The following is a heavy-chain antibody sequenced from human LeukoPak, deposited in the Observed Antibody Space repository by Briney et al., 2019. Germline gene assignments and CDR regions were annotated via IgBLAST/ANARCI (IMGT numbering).Heavy chain of an antibody. V-gene: IGHV3-9*01. Sequence: GRSLRLFCAASGFNFDDYAMHWVRQVPGKGLEWVSGISWNSGRIGYADSVKGRFSISRDNAKDSLYLQMNSLGPEDTAFYYCSKVRDYSSGNYFFDNWGQGTLVTVSS. D-gene: IGHD6-25*01. CDR3: SKVRDYSSGNYFFDN. CDR1: GFNFDDYA. J-gene: IGHJ4*02. CDR2: ISWNSGRI.